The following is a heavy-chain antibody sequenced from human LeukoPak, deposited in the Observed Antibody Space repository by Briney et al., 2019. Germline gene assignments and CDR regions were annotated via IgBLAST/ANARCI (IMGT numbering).Heavy chain of an antibody. CDR1: GYTFTSYG. D-gene: IGHD5-18*01. CDR3: ARVGYSYGHDNGYYFDY. V-gene: IGHV1-18*01. Sequence: ASVKVSCKASGYTFTSYGISWVRQAPGQGLEWMGWISAYNGNTNYAQKLQGGVTMTRNTSISTAYMELSSLRSEDTAVYYCARVGYSYGHDNGYYFDYWGQGTLVTVSS. CDR2: ISAYNGNT. J-gene: IGHJ4*02.